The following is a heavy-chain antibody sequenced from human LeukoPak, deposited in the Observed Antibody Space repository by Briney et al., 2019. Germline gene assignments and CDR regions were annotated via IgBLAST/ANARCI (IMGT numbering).Heavy chain of an antibody. V-gene: IGHV1-18*01. Sequence: ASVKVSCKASGYTFSNYGISWVRQAPGQGLEWVGGVSAYNGNTNYAQQIRCGVTSPTDTSTGIAYMELNSLRSDDTAVYYCARAGGVSFVARWFDPCGQG. D-gene: IGHD3-16*01. CDR3: ARAGGVSFVARWFDP. CDR1: GYTFSNYG. CDR2: VSAYNGNT. J-gene: IGHJ5*02.